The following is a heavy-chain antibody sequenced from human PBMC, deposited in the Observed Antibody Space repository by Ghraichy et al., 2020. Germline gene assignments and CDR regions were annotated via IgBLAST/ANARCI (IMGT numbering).Heavy chain of an antibody. CDR1: GFAFSLYS. D-gene: IGHD5-24*01. V-gene: IGHV3-48*02. Sequence: GGSLRLSCAASGFAFSLYSVNWVRQAPGKGLEWVSYINPRSTAIYYADSVRGRFTISRDNAKNSLYLQMNSLRDEDTAVYYCARDVEMATMRNYYYYFMDVWGKGTTVTVS. J-gene: IGHJ6*03. CDR2: INPRSTAI. CDR3: ARDVEMATMRNYYYYFMDV.